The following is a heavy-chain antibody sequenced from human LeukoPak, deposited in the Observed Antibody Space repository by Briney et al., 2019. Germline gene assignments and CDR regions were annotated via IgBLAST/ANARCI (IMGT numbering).Heavy chain of an antibody. V-gene: IGHV3-15*01. CDR3: TTCSWAAINNWFDP. CDR2: IKSKTDGGTT. CDR1: GFTFSSYS. Sequence: PGGSLRLSCAASGFTFSSYSMNWVRQAPGKGLEWVGRIKSKTDGGTTDYAAPVKGRFTISRDDSKNTLYLQMNSLKTEDTAVYYCTTCSWAAINNWFDPWGQGTLVTVSS. J-gene: IGHJ5*02. D-gene: IGHD2-2*02.